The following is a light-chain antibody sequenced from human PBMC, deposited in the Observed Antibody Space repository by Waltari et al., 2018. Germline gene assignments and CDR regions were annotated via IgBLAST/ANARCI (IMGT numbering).Light chain of an antibody. CDR1: QDISNY. V-gene: IGKV1-33*01. CDR2: DAS. CDR3: QQYNNRPLT. Sequence: DIQMTQSPSSLSASVGARVTITCQASQDISNYLNWYQQKPGKAPKLLIYDASTLDTGIPARFSGSGSGTDFTFTISNLQPEDFSTYYCQQYNNRPLTFGPGTKVDIK. J-gene: IGKJ3*01.